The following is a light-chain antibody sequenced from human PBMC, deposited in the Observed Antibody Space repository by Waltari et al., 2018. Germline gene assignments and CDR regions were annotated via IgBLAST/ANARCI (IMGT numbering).Light chain of an antibody. V-gene: IGKV1-39*01. J-gene: IGKJ4*01. CDR2: ASS. CDR1: QRISSY. Sequence: DINLTELPSSVSAPVEDRVTITCRASQRISSYITWYQQKPGKAPKVLLSASSHFQSGVPSRFSGSGAGTDFTLTISSRQPEDVATYYCQQSYNIALTFGGGTQVEI. CDR3: QQSYNIALT.